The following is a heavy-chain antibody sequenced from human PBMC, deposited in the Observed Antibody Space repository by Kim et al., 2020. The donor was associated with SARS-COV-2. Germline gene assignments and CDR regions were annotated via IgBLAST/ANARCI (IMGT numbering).Heavy chain of an antibody. V-gene: IGHV4-59*13. CDR2: IYYSGST. D-gene: IGHD3-10*01. J-gene: IGHJ5*02. CDR1: GGSISSYY. CDR3: ARVMVRGVIMGWFDP. Sequence: SETLSLTCTVSGGSISSYYWSWIRQPPGKGLEWIGYIYYSGSTNYNPSLKSRVTISVDTSKNQFSLKLSSVTAADTAVYYCARVMVRGVIMGWFDPWGQGTLVTVSS.